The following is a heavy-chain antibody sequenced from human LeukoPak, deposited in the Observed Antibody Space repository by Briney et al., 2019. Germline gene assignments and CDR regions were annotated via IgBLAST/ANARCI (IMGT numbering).Heavy chain of an antibody. CDR2: LNPNSGGT. D-gene: IGHD6-13*01. CDR1: GYTFTGYY. Sequence: ASVKVSCKASGYTFTGYYMHWVRQAPGQGLEWMGWLNPNSGGTNYAQKFQGRVTMTRDTSISTAYMELSRLRSDDTAVYYCARDHNLELVFDFWGQGTLVTVSS. V-gene: IGHV1-2*02. J-gene: IGHJ4*02. CDR3: ARDHNLELVFDF.